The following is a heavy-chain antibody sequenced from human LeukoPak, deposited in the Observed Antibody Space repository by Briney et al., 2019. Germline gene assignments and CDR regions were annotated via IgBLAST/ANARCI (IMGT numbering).Heavy chain of an antibody. CDR1: GFTFSSYA. CDR3: AKVRSGSSYGGMDV. CDR2: ISGSGGST. D-gene: IGHD5-18*01. V-gene: IGHV3-23*01. J-gene: IGHJ6*02. Sequence: GGSLRLSCAASGFTFSSYAMSWVRQAPGKGLEWVSAISGSGGSTYYADSVEGRFTISRDNSKNTLYLQMNSLRAEDTAVYYCAKVRSGSSYGGMDVWGQGTTVTVSS.